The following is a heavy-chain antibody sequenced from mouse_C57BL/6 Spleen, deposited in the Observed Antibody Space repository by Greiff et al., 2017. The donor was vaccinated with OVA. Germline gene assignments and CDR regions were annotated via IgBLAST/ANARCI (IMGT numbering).Heavy chain of an antibody. CDR1: GYAFSSSW. Sequence: QVQLQQSGPELVKPGASVKISCKASGYAFSSSWMNWVKQRPGKGLEWIGRIYPGDGDTNYNGKFKGKATLTADKSSSTAYMQLSSLTSEDSAVYFCARGGTVVAVDYWGQGTTLTVSS. V-gene: IGHV1-82*01. J-gene: IGHJ2*01. CDR2: IYPGDGDT. CDR3: ARGGTVVAVDY. D-gene: IGHD1-1*01.